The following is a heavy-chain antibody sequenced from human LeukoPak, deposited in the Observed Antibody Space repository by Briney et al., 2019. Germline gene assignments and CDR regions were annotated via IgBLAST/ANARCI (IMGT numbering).Heavy chain of an antibody. D-gene: IGHD2-2*02. CDR2: INHSGST. V-gene: IGHV4-34*01. CDR1: GGSISSYY. CDR3: ARVEGSYQLLYGCLDY. J-gene: IGHJ4*02. Sequence: PETLSLTCTVSGGSISSYYWSWIRQPPGKGLEWIGEINHSGSTNYNPSLKSRVTISVDTSKNQFSLKLSSVTAADTAVYYCARVEGSYQLLYGCLDYWGQGTLVTVSS.